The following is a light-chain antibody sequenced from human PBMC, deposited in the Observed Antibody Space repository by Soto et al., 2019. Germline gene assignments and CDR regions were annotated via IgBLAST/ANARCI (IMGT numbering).Light chain of an antibody. CDR3: QQYAASPLT. CDR1: QSLSNNY. CDR2: GAS. J-gene: IGKJ1*01. V-gene: IGKV3-20*01. Sequence: EVVLTQSPGTLSLSPRERATLSCRASQSLSNNYLAWYQHKPGQAPRLLIYGASNRAPGITDRFSGSGSGPDFTLTISRLEPENCAVYYCQQYAASPLTFGEGTLVEVK.